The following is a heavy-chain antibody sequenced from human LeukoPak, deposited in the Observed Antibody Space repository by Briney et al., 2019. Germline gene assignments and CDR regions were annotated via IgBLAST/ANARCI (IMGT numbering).Heavy chain of an antibody. V-gene: IGHV3-30*18. CDR3: AKIQGYSTRSRDY. Sequence: GGSLRLSCAASGFMFNSYAMHWVRQAPGKRLEWVALISSDGSNKYYADSVKGRFTISRDNSKNTLYLQMNSLRVEDTALYYCAKIQGYSTRSRDYWGQGTLVIVSS. J-gene: IGHJ4*02. CDR1: GFMFNSYA. D-gene: IGHD5-18*01. CDR2: ISSDGSNK.